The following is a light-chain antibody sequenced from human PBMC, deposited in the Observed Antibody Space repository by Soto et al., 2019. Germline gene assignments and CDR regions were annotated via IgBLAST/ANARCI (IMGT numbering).Light chain of an antibody. CDR3: QQRSNWPST. CDR1: QSVDTN. CDR2: DAS. V-gene: IGKV3-11*01. Sequence: EIVLTQSPVPLSLSPGDRATLSCRASQSVDTNLGWYQQKSGQAPRLLISDASNRATGIPARFSGSGSGTDFTLTISSLEPEDFAVYYCQQRSNWPSTFGGGTKVEIK. J-gene: IGKJ4*01.